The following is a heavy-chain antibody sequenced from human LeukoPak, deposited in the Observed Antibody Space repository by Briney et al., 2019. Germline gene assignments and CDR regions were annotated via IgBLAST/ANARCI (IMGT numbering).Heavy chain of an antibody. J-gene: IGHJ3*02. D-gene: IGHD1-1*01. CDR3: ARDRRRLRGMNGDGDAFDI. CDR2: IYSDGSI. Sequence: GGSLRLSCAAPGFSVRSNYISWVRQAPGKGLEWVSMIYSDGSIFHADSVKGRFTMSRDNSRNTLDLQMNSLRVEDTAVYFCARDRRRLRGMNGDGDAFDIWGQGTMVTVSS. V-gene: IGHV3-53*01. CDR1: GFSVRSNY.